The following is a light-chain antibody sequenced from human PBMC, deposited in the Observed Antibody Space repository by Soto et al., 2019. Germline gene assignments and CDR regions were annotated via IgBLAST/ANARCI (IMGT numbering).Light chain of an antibody. CDR2: SNN. Sequence: QSVLAQPPSASGTPGQRVTISCSGSSSNIGTNTVNWYQHLPGSAPKLLTYSNNQRPSGVPDRFSGSKSGTSASLAISGLQPDDEADYYCEAWDGSLNVVLFGGGTKLTV. J-gene: IGLJ2*01. V-gene: IGLV1-44*01. CDR1: SSNIGTNT. CDR3: EAWDGSLNVVL.